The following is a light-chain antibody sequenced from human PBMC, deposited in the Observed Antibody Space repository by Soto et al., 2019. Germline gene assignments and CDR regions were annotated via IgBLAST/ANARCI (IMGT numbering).Light chain of an antibody. J-gene: IGKJ1*01. V-gene: IGKV1-5*03. Sequence: DIQMTQSPSTLSASVGDRVTITCRASQSISSWLAWYQQKPGKAPKLLIYKASSLESGVPSRFSGSGSGTEFTLTISSLQPDDFATYYCQQYKSYRWTFGQGTKVEI. CDR3: QQYKSYRWT. CDR2: KAS. CDR1: QSISSW.